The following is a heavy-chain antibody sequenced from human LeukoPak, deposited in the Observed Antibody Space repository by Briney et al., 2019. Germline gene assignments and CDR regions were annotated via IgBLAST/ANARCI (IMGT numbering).Heavy chain of an antibody. V-gene: IGHV3-48*01. Sequence: GGSLRLSCAASGFTFSSYSMNWVRQAPGKGLEWVSYISSSSSTIYYADSVKGRFTISRDNSKNTLYLQMNSLRAEDTAVYYCAIGGYSSSSVPFDYWGQGTLVTVSS. CDR3: AIGGYSSSSVPFDY. D-gene: IGHD6-6*01. CDR2: ISSSSSTI. CDR1: GFTFSSYS. J-gene: IGHJ4*02.